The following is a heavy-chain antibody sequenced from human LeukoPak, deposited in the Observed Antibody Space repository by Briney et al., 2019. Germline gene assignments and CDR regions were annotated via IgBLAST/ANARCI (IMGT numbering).Heavy chain of an antibody. CDR1: GFTFSNSN. D-gene: IGHD1-26*01. J-gene: IGHJ4*02. CDR3: ARYSGTYRDY. V-gene: IGHV3-21*01. Sequence: GGSLRLSCAASGFTFSNSNMNWVRQAPGKGLEWVSSIASSSSYIFYADSVKGRFTISRDNAKNSLYLQMNSLRAEDTAVYYCARYSGTYRDYWGQGTLVTVSS. CDR2: IASSSSYI.